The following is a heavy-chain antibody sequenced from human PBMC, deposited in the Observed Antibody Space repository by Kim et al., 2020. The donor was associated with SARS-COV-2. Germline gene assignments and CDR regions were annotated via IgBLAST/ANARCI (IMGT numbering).Heavy chain of an antibody. J-gene: IGHJ3*02. D-gene: IGHD4-17*01. CDR2: IYYSGSA. CDR3: ARNFDYPNAFDI. V-gene: IGHV4-39*01. CDR1: GGSISSTSYY. Sequence: SETLSLTCSASGGSISSTSYYWGWIRQPPGKGLEWIGSIYYSGSANYNPSLKSRVSISVDTSKNQFSLKLSSVTAADTAVYYCARNFDYPNAFDIWGQGT.